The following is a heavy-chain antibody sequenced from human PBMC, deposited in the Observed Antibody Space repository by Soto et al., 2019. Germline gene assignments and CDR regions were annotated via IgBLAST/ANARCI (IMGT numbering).Heavy chain of an antibody. CDR1: GFTFSSYG. D-gene: IGHD3-10*01. V-gene: IGHV3-30*18. CDR3: AKGYYGDGSGFFGC. J-gene: IGHJ4*02. CDR2: ISYDGRNK. Sequence: QVQLVESGGGVVQPGRSLRLSCAASGFTFSSYGIHWVRQAPGKGLEWVAVISYDGRNKLYAASVKGRFTISRDNSKTTLYLQMDSLRDEDTAVYFCAKGYYGDGSGFFGCCGQGTLVTVSS.